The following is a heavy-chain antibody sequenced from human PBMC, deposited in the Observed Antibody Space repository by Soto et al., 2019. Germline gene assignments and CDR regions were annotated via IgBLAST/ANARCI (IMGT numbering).Heavy chain of an antibody. Sequence: QVQLQESGPGLVKPSGTLSLTCAVSDGSISTNSWSWVRQPPGKGLEWIGEIYHSGPTNYNPTLKSRVTILIVNAKNQFSLDLASVTAADTAIYYCARHIAVPTTRGFDYWGQGTLVTVSS. CDR3: ARHIAVPTTRGFDY. V-gene: IGHV4-4*02. J-gene: IGHJ4*02. CDR2: IYHSGPT. CDR1: DGSISTNS. D-gene: IGHD6-19*01.